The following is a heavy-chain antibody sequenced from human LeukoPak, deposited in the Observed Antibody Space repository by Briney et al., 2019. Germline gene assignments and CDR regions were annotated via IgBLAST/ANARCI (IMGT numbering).Heavy chain of an antibody. CDR1: GGSFSGYY. CDR3: ARLTTIFYNNWFDP. J-gene: IGHJ5*02. Sequence: PSETLSLTCAVYGGSFSGYYWSWIRQPPGKGLEWIGEINHSGSTNYNPSLKSRVTISVDTSKNQFSLKLSSVTAADTAVYYCARLTTIFYNNWFDPWGQGTLVTVSS. CDR2: INHSGST. V-gene: IGHV4-34*01. D-gene: IGHD3-9*01.